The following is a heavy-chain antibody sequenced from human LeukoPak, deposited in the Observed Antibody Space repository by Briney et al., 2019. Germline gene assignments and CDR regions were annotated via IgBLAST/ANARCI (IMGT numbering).Heavy chain of an antibody. CDR3: AKDQGGYYSGVSY. CDR1: GFTFSSYG. D-gene: IGHD3-3*01. Sequence: PGGSLRLSCAASGFTFSSYGMHWVRQAPGKGLEWVAVIWYDGSNKYYADSVKGRFTISRDNSKNTLYLQMNSLRAEDTAVYYCAKDQGGYYSGVSYWGQGTLVTVSS. J-gene: IGHJ4*02. CDR2: IWYDGSNK. V-gene: IGHV3-33*06.